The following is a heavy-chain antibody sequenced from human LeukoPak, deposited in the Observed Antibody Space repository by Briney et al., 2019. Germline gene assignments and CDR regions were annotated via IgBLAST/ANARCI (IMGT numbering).Heavy chain of an antibody. CDR2: ISSSSYI. CDR3: ARALVAANFDY. D-gene: IGHD2-15*01. Sequence: PGGSLSLSCAASGLTFSSYNMNWVRQAPGKGLEWVSSISSSSYIYYADSVKGRFTISRDNAKNSLYLQMNSLRAEDTAVYYCARALVAANFDYWGQGTLVTVSS. J-gene: IGHJ4*02. V-gene: IGHV3-21*01. CDR1: GLTFSSYN.